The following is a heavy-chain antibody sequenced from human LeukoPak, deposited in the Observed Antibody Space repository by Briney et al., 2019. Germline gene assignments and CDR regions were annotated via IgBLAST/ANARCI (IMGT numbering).Heavy chain of an antibody. CDR1: GGSISSYY. CDR3: ARGGSRPSYYDIWSGLDY. CDR2: IYYSGST. D-gene: IGHD3-3*01. V-gene: IGHV4-59*01. Sequence: SETLPLTCTVSGGSISSYYWSWIRQPPGKALEWIGYIYYSGSTNYNPSLKSRVTISVDTSKNQFSLKPSSVTAADTAVYYCARGGSRPSYYDIWSGLDYWGRGTLVTVSS. J-gene: IGHJ4*02.